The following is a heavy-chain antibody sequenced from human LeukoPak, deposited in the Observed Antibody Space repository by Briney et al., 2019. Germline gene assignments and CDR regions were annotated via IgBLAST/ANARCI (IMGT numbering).Heavy chain of an antibody. D-gene: IGHD2/OR15-2a*01. CDR3: ARDQALYFSYGDY. J-gene: IGHJ4*02. CDR2: IFYDGSNK. V-gene: IGHV3-33*01. Sequence: GGSLRLSCAAFGFTFSNYGMHWVRQAPGKGLEWLAAIFYDGSNKYYADTVKGRFTISRDNSKNTLYLQVNSLRAEDTAVYYCARDQALYFSYGDYWGQGTLVTVSS. CDR1: GFTFSNYG.